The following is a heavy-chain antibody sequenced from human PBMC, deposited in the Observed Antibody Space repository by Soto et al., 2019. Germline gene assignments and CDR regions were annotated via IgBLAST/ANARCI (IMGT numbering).Heavy chain of an antibody. V-gene: IGHV3-15*01. Sequence: GLSLRRSGAASGCTFTSSCMSCVRQAPGKRLEWVGRVKSKADGGARDYAAPVKGRFTISGDESKNTLYLQMNNLKTEDTAVYFCTTDNMFGTTPPQLNHWGQCTLVTV. J-gene: IGHJ1*01. CDR1: GCTFTSSC. D-gene: IGHD3-10*02. CDR3: TTDNMFGTTPPQLNH. CDR2: VKSKADGGAR.